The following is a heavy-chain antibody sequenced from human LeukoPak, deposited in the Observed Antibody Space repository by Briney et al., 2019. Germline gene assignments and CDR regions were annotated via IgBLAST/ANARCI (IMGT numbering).Heavy chain of an antibody. J-gene: IGHJ4*02. CDR1: GFSLSTSGVG. V-gene: IGHV2-5*02. CDR2: IYWDDDK. Sequence: SGPTLVQPTQTLTLTCTFSGFSLSTSGVGVGWIRQPPGKALEWLALIYWDDDKRYSPSLKSRLTITKDTSKNQVVLTMTNMDPVTTATYYCAHRRGLGIAAAGNFDYWGQGTLVTVSS. CDR3: AHRRGLGIAAAGNFDY. D-gene: IGHD6-13*01.